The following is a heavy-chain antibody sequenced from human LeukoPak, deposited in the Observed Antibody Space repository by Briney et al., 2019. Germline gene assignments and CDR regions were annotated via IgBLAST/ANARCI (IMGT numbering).Heavy chain of an antibody. J-gene: IGHJ4*02. D-gene: IGHD3-3*01. Sequence: SETLSLTCIVSGGSISSSYWSWIRQPPGKGLEWIGSYYYTGSVYYNASLLSRITISIDVSKNQFSLKVNSVTAADTAVYYCAGNMESWGQGTLVTVSS. CDR2: YYYTGSV. CDR1: GGSISSSY. CDR3: AGNMES. V-gene: IGHV4-59*12.